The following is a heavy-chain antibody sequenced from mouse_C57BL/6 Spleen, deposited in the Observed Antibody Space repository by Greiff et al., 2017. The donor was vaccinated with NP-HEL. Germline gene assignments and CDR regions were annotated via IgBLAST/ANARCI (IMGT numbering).Heavy chain of an antibody. CDR1: GFSFTTYA. V-gene: IGHV10-1*01. D-gene: IGHD2-3*01. J-gene: IGHJ1*03. Sequence: EVHLVESGGGLVQPKGSLKLSCAASGFSFTTYAMNWVRQAPGKGLEWVARIRSKSNNYATYYAVSVKARFPISSDDSESMLYLQMNNLKTEDTAMYCCVRHRDGYYVFDVWGTGTTVTVSS. CDR3: VRHRDGYYVFDV. CDR2: IRSKSNNYAT.